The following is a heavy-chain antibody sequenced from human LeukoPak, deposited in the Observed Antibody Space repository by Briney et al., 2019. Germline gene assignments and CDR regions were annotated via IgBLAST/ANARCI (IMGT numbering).Heavy chain of an antibody. CDR2: INHSGST. D-gene: IGHD6-13*01. CDR1: GDFLSGYH. CDR3: ARGVEAAAVDYYYYMDV. Sequence: PSEPLSLTCAVYGDFLSGYHWSWIRQPPGKGREWIGEINHSGSTNYNPSLKSRVTISVDTSKNQFSLKLSSVTAADTAVYYCARGVEAAAVDYYYYMDVWGKGTTVTVSS. J-gene: IGHJ6*03. V-gene: IGHV4-34*01.